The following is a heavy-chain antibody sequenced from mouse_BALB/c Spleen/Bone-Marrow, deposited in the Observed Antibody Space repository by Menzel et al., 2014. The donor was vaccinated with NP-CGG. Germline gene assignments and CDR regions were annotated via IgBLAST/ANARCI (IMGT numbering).Heavy chain of an antibody. CDR1: GFNIKDTY. CDR2: IDPANGNT. Sequence: VQLQQSGAELVKPGASVKLSCTASGFNIKDTYMHWVKQRPEQGLEWIGRIDPANGNTKYDPKFQGKATTTADTSSNTAYLQLSSLTSEDTAGYYCARWEYYAMDYWGQGTSVTVSS. D-gene: IGHD4-1*01. J-gene: IGHJ4*01. V-gene: IGHV14-3*02. CDR3: ARWEYYAMDY.